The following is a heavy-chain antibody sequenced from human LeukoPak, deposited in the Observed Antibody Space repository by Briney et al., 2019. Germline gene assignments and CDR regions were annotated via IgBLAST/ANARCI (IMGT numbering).Heavy chain of an antibody. V-gene: IGHV1-3*01. CDR2: INAGNGNT. CDR3: GRGRDCSGGSCYRWWFDP. CDR1: GYTFTSYA. Sequence: ASVKVSCKASGYTFTSYAMHWVRQAPGQRLEWMGWINAGNGNTKYSQKFQGRVTITRDTSASTAYMELSSLRSEDTAVYYCGRGRDCSGGSCYRWWFDPWGQGTLVTVSS. D-gene: IGHD2-15*01. J-gene: IGHJ5*02.